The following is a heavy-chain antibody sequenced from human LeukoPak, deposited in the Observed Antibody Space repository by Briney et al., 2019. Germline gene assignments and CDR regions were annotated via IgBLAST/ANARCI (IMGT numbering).Heavy chain of an antibody. V-gene: IGHV1-69*04. CDR1: GGTFSSYA. CDR3: ASDSTTSIVATMTDY. Sequence: ASVKVSCKASGGTFSSYAISWVRQAPGQGLEWMGRIIPILGIANYAQKFQGRVTITADKSTSTAYMELSSLRSEDTAVYYCASDSTTSIVATMTDYWGQGTLVTVSS. D-gene: IGHD5-12*01. J-gene: IGHJ4*02. CDR2: IIPILGIA.